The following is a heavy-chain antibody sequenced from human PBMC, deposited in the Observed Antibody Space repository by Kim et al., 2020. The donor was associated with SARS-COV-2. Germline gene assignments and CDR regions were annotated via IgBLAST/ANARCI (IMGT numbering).Heavy chain of an antibody. CDR3: ARHLKLLVAFDAFDI. V-gene: IGHV4-59*08. D-gene: IGHD5-12*01. J-gene: IGHJ3*02. CDR2: IYYSGST. CDR1: GGSISSYY. Sequence: SETLSLTCTVSGGSISSYYWSWIRHPPGKGLEWIGYIYYSGSTNYNPSLKSRVTISVDTSKNQFSLKLSSVTAADTAIYYCARHLKLLVAFDAFDIWGQGTMVTVSS.